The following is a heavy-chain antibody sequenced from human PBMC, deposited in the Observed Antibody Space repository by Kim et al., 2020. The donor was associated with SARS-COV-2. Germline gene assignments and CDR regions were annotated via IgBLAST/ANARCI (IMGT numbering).Heavy chain of an antibody. CDR3: AREGGDYGSGRGNPIDY. J-gene: IGHJ4*02. V-gene: IGHV4-39*07. Sequence: SETLSLTCTVSGGSISSSSYYWGWIRQPPGKGLEWIGSIYYSGSTYYNPSLKSRVTISVDTSKNQFSLKLSSVTAADTAVYYCAREGGDYGSGRGNPIDYWGQGTLVTVSS. D-gene: IGHD3-10*01. CDR2: IYYSGST. CDR1: GGSISSSSYY.